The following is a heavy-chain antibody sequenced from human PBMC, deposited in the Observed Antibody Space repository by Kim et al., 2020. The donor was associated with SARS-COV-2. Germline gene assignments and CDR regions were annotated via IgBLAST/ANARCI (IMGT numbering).Heavy chain of an antibody. V-gene: IGHV1-69*13. CDR3: ARAGIQLWSTHWYFDI. Sequence: SVKVSCKASGGTFSSYAISWVRQAPGQGLEWMGGIIPIFGTANYAQKFQGRVTITADESTSTAYMELSSLRSEDTAVYYCARAGIQLWSTHWYFDIWGRGTPVTVSS. D-gene: IGHD5-18*01. J-gene: IGHJ2*01. CDR2: IIPIFGTA. CDR1: GGTFSSYA.